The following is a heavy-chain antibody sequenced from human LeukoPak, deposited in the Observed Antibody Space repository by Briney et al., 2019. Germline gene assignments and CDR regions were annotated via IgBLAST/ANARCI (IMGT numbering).Heavy chain of an antibody. CDR1: GCTFTGYF. V-gene: IGHV1-2*02. Sequence: ASVKVSCKTSGCTFTGYFMHWVRQAPGQGLEWMGWINPNSGGTNYAQKFQGRVTMTRDTSISTAYMELSRLRSDDTAVYYCARVPRAGKNYFDYWGQGTLVTVSS. CDR3: ARVPRAGKNYFDY. J-gene: IGHJ4*02. D-gene: IGHD6-25*01. CDR2: INPNSGGT.